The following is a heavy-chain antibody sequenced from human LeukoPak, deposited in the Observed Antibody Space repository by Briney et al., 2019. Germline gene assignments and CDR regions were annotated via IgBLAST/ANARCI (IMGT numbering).Heavy chain of an antibody. Sequence: SETLSLTCTVSGGSISSYFWSWIRQPPGKGLEWIGHIYYSGSTSYNPSLKSRVTVSVDTSKNQFSLKVRSVTAADTAVYYCARDGGNYDAFDIWGQGTMVTVSS. CDR1: GGSISSYF. V-gene: IGHV4-59*01. J-gene: IGHJ3*02. CDR3: ARDGGNYDAFDI. D-gene: IGHD1-26*01. CDR2: IYYSGST.